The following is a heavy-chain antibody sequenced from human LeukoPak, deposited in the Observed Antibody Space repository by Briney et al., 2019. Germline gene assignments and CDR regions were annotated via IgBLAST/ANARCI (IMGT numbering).Heavy chain of an antibody. V-gene: IGHV3-23*01. J-gene: IGHJ4*02. CDR2: ISGSGGTT. CDR1: GFTFSSYG. CDR3: ATSGSYNY. Sequence: GRSLRLSCAASGFTFSSYGMHWVRQAPGKGLEWVSGISGSGGTTYYADSAKGRFTISRDNSKNTLYLQMNSLRAEDTAVYYCATSGSYNYWGQGTLVTVSS. D-gene: IGHD1-26*01.